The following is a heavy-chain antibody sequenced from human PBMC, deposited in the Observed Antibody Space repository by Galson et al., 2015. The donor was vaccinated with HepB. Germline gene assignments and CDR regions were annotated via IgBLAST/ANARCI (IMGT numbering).Heavy chain of an antibody. D-gene: IGHD6-13*01. J-gene: IGHJ4*02. CDR1: GFTFNSHW. CDR2: IKQDGSEK. Sequence: SLRLSCAASGFTFNSHWMTWVRQAPGKGLEWVGNIKQDGSEKNYVDSVKGRFTISRDNSRNMVHLDMHSLTVADTGVYFCARDRMEKAAPIGYWGRGTQVTVSS. CDR3: ARDRMEKAAPIGY. V-gene: IGHV3-7*01.